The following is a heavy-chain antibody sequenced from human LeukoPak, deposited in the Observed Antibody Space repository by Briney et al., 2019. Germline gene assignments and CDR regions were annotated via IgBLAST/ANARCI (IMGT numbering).Heavy chain of an antibody. J-gene: IGHJ6*02. Sequence: GGSLRLSCAASGFTFSSYGMHWVRQAPGKGLEWVAVISYDGSNKYCADSVKGRFTISRDNSKNTLYLQMNSLRAEDTAVYYCAKDGGYDFWSGYYTGYYYGMDVWGQGTTVTVSS. CDR2: ISYDGSNK. D-gene: IGHD3-3*01. V-gene: IGHV3-30*18. CDR1: GFTFSSYG. CDR3: AKDGGYDFWSGYYTGYYYGMDV.